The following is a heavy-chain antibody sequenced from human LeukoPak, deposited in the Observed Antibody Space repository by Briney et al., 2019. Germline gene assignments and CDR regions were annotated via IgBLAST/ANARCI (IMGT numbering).Heavy chain of an antibody. CDR1: GFTFSSYA. J-gene: IGHJ4*02. V-gene: IGHV3-30*04. D-gene: IGHD5-12*01. CDR3: ARGRYSGYDLDY. Sequence: GGSLRLSCAASGFTFSSYAMHWVRQAPGKGLDPPAVISYDGSNKYYADSVKGRFTISRDNSKNTLYLQMNSLRAEDTAVYYCARGRYSGYDLDYWGQGTLVTVSS. CDR2: ISYDGSNK.